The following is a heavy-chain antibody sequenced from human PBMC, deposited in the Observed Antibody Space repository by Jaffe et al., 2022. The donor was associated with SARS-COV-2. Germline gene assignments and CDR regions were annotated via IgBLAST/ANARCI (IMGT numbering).Heavy chain of an antibody. D-gene: IGHD6-13*01. CDR2: IGTAGDT. CDR3: ARGVWSSWFYAFDI. V-gene: IGHV3-13*01. CDR1: GFTFSSYD. Sequence: EVQLVESGGGLVQPGGSLRLSCAASGFTFSSYDMHWVRQATGKGLEWVSAIGTAGDTYYPGSVKGRFTISRENAKNSLYLQMNSLRAGDTAVYYCARGVWSSWFYAFDIWGQGTMVTVSS. J-gene: IGHJ3*02.